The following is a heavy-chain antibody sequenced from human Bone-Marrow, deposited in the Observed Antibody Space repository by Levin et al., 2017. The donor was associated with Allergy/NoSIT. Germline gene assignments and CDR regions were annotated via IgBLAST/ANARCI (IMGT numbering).Heavy chain of an antibody. J-gene: IGHJ4*02. CDR2: ISYDGGDK. CDR3: AKAGTGGTYGYEVGFDH. Sequence: GGSLRLSCAASGFTFSTYGMHWVRQPPGKGLEWVAAISYDGGDKYYADSVKGRFTISRDISKNTLHLQMNSLRDDDTAAYYCAKAGTGGTYGYEVGFDHWGQGTLVTVSS. D-gene: IGHD5-18*01. V-gene: IGHV3-30*18. CDR1: GFTFSTYG.